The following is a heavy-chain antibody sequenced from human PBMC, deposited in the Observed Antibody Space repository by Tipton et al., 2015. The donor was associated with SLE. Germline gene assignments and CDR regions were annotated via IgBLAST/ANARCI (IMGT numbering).Heavy chain of an antibody. J-gene: IGHJ4*02. V-gene: IGHV4-61*01. CDR3: ARRSGSSGGDY. Sequence: TLSLTCTVSGGSVSSGSYYWSWIRQPPGKGLEWIGYIYYSGSTNYNPSLKSRVTISVDTSKNQFSLKLSSVTAADTAVYYCARRSGSSGGDYWGQGTLVTVSS. CDR1: GGSVSSGSYY. CDR2: IYYSGST. D-gene: IGHD6-19*01.